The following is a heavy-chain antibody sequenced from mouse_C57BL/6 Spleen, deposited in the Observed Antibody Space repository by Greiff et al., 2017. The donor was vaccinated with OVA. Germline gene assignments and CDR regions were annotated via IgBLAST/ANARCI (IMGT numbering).Heavy chain of an antibody. CDR2: ISSGSSTI. J-gene: IGHJ2*01. V-gene: IGHV5-17*01. CDR3: ARTVGDYFDY. CDR1: GFTFSDYG. Sequence: EVKVVESGGGLVKPGGSLKLSCAASGFTFSDYGMHWVRQAPEKGLEWVAYISSGSSTIYYADTVKGRFTISRDNAKNTLFLQMTSLRSEDTAMYYCARTVGDYFDYWGQGTTLTVSS. D-gene: IGHD1-1*01.